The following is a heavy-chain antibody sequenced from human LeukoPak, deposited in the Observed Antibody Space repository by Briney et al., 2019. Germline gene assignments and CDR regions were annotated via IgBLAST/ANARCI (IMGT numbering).Heavy chain of an antibody. J-gene: IGHJ4*02. V-gene: IGHV4-61*09. D-gene: IGHD6-6*01. Sequence: SETLSLTCTVSGGSISSGNYYWSWIRQPAGKGLEWIGHVYTSGNTNYNPSLRSRVTISVDTSKNQFSLKVSSVTAADTAVYYCAIISSSPGYFDYWGQGTLVTVSS. CDR3: AIISSSPGYFDY. CDR1: GGSISSGNYY. CDR2: VYTSGNT.